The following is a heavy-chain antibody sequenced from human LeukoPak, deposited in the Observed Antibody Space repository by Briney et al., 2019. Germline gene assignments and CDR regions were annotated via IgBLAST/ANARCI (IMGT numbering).Heavy chain of an antibody. D-gene: IGHD5-24*01. J-gene: IGHJ5*02. CDR3: ARSTSYGYNWFDP. V-gene: IGHV1-2*02. CDR2: INPNSGGT. CDR1: GYTFTGYY. Sequence: ASVKVSCKASGYTFTGYYMHWVRQAPGQGLEWMGWINPNSGGTNYAQKFQGRVTMTRDTSISTAYMELSRLRSDDTAVYYCARSTSYGYNWFDPRGQGTLVTVSS.